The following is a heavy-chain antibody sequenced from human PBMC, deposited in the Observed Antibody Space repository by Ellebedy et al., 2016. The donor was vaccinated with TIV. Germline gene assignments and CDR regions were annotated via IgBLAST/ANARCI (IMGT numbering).Heavy chain of an antibody. CDR3: VKDRTNWYFDF. CDR2: ITISGDRA. CDR1: GFTFTSYG. Sequence: PGGSLRLSCVASGFTFTSYGMCWVRQAPGKGLEWVSCITISGDRAEYADSVKGRFTMSRDNSKNTVYLQMYSLRAEDTAIYYCVKDRTNWYFDFWGRGTPVTVSS. V-gene: IGHV3-23*01. J-gene: IGHJ2*01.